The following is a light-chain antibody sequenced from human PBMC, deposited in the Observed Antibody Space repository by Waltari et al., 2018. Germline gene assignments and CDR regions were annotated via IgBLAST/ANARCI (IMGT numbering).Light chain of an antibody. CDR1: SSDVGSFTY. CDR2: EVN. J-gene: IGLJ1*01. V-gene: IGLV2-8*01. CDR3: SSYAGNNIYV. Sequence: QSALTQPPSASGSPGQSVTISCAGTSSDVGSFTYVSWFQQPPGKAPKLKIYEVNKRPYGVPGRFSGSKSGDTASLTVSGLQADDEADYYCSSYAGNNIYVFGTATKVTVL.